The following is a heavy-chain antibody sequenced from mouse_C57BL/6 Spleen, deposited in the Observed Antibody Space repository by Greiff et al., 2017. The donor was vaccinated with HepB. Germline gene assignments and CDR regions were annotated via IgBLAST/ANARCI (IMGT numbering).Heavy chain of an antibody. D-gene: IGHD2-4*01. V-gene: IGHV1-82*01. CDR1: GYAFSSSW. CDR2: IYPGDGDT. CDR3: ARKGYDYDGWFAY. Sequence: VMLVESGPELVKPGASVKISCKASGYAFSSSWMNWVKQRPGKGLEWIGRIYPGDGDTNYNGKFKGKATLTADKSSSTAYMQLSSLTSEDSAVYFCARKGYDYDGWFAYWGQGTLVTVSA. J-gene: IGHJ3*01.